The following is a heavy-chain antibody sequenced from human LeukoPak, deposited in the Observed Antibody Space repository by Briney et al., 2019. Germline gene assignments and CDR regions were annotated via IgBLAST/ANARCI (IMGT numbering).Heavy chain of an antibody. D-gene: IGHD4/OR15-4a*01. CDR2: INPKSGGT. Sequence: APVKLSCKASGYTFTNYYMHWVRQGPGLGFEWMGWINPKSGGTSYPQKFQGRLTLTRDTSISTAYMELSRLRSDDTAVYYCVSSANYYYFDYWGQGTLVTVSS. CDR1: GYTFTNYY. J-gene: IGHJ4*02. V-gene: IGHV1-2*02. CDR3: VSSANYYYFDY.